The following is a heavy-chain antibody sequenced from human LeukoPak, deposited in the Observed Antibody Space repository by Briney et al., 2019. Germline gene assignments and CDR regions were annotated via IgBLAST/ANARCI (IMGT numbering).Heavy chain of an antibody. Sequence: GESLKISCNGSGYSFTSYWIGWVRQMPGKGLEWMGIIYPGDSDTRYSPSFQGQVTISADKSISTAYLQWSSLKASDTAMYYCASRAITMVRGVIIPPDYWGQGTLVTVSS. V-gene: IGHV5-51*01. CDR1: GYSFTSYW. D-gene: IGHD3-10*01. CDR3: ASRAITMVRGVIIPPDY. J-gene: IGHJ4*02. CDR2: IYPGDSDT.